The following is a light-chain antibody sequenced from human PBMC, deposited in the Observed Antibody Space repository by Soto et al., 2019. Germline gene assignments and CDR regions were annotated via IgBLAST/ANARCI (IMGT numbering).Light chain of an antibody. CDR2: AAS. J-gene: IGKJ4*01. V-gene: IGKV1-27*01. CDR1: QGISDF. CDR3: QKYNSAPSLT. Sequence: DTQMTQSPSSLFASVGDRVTITCRASQGISDFLAWYQQKPGKVPKLLIYAASTLQSGVPSRFSGSGSGTDFTLTISSLQPEDVATYYCQKYNSAPSLTFGGGTKVEIK.